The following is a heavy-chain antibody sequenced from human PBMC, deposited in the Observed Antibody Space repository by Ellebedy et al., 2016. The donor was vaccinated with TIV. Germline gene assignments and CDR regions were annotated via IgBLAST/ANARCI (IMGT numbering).Heavy chain of an antibody. CDR2: INPSGGGT. D-gene: IGHD2-15*01. CDR3: ARAPHVVGWFDP. V-gene: IGHV1-46*02. CDR1: GYTFNSYY. J-gene: IGHJ5*02. Sequence: AASVKVSCKASGYTFNSYYIHWVRQAPGQGLEWMGVINPSGGGTSYAQKFQGRVTMTRDTSTNTVYMELSSLRSEDTAVYYCARAPHVVGWFDPWGQGTLVTVSS.